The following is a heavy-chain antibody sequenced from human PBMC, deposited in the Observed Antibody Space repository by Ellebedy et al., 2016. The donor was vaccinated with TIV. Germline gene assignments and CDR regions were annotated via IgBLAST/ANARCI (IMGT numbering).Heavy chain of an antibody. J-gene: IGHJ6*02. Sequence: GESLKISCAASGFTFSSYWMYWVRQAPGKGLVWVSRINSDGSSTSYADSVKGRFTISRDNAKNTLYLQMNSLRAEDTAVYYCARGNWNLHYGMDVWGQGTTVTVSS. CDR1: GFTFSSYW. V-gene: IGHV3-74*01. CDR3: ARGNWNLHYGMDV. CDR2: INSDGSST. D-gene: IGHD1-7*01.